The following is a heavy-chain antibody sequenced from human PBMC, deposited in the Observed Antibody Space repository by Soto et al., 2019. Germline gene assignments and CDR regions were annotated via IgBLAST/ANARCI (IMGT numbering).Heavy chain of an antibody. V-gene: IGHV3-21*01. D-gene: IGHD6-19*01. J-gene: IGHJ6*02. CDR1: GFTFSSYS. CDR3: AREGYSSGWTEGYYYYGMDV. CDR2: ISSSSSYI. Sequence: PGGSLRLSCAASGFTFSSYSMNRVRQAPGKGLEWVSSISSSSSYIYYADSVKGRFTISRDNAKNSLYLQMNSLRAEDTAVYYCAREGYSSGWTEGYYYYGMDVWGQGTTVTVSS.